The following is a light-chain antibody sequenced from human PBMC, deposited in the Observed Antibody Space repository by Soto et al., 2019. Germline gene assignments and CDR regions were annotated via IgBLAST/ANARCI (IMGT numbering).Light chain of an antibody. CDR2: GNR. V-gene: IGLV1-40*01. J-gene: IGLJ1*01. Sequence: QSVLTQPPPVSGAPGQRVTISCTGSSSNLGAGYDVHWYQLLPGTAPKLLIYGNRNRPSGVPDRFSGSKSGTSASLAITGLQAEDEADYYCQSYDNSLGVCYVFGTGTKVTVL. CDR3: QSYDNSLGVCYV. CDR1: SSNLGAGYD.